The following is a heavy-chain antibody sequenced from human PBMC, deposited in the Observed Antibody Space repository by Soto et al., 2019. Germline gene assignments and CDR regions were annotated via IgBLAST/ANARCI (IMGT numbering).Heavy chain of an antibody. J-gene: IGHJ5*02. CDR3: ARGAYDFWSGSNDWFDP. V-gene: IGHV1-2*04. D-gene: IGHD3-3*01. Sequence: GASVKVSCKASGYTFTGYYMHWVRQAPGQGLEWMGWINPNSGGTNYAQKFQGWVTMTRDTSISTAYMELSRLRSDDTAVYYCARGAYDFWSGSNDWFDPWGQGTLVTVSS. CDR2: INPNSGGT. CDR1: GYTFTGYY.